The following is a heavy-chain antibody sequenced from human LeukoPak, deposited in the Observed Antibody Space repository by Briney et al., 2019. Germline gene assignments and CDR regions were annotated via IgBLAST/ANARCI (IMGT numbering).Heavy chain of an antibody. CDR2: IYYSGST. D-gene: IGHD5-12*01. CDR1: GGSISSYY. CDR3: ARQLRSWFDP. V-gene: IGHV4-59*01. J-gene: IGHJ5*02. Sequence: SETLSLTCIVSGGSISSYYWSWIRQPPGKGLEWIGYIYYSGSTNYNPSLKSRVTISVDTSKNQFSLKLSSVTAADTAVYYCARQLRSWFDPWGQGTLVTVSS.